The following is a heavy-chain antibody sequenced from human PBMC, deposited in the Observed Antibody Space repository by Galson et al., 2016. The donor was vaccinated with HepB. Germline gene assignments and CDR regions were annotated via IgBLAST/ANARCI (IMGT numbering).Heavy chain of an antibody. CDR1: GFAFSGHA. CDR2: IKQDGSEK. J-gene: IGHJ4*02. Sequence: SLRLSCAAFGFAFSGHAMSWVRQAPGKGLEWVANIKQDGSEKYYVDSVKGRFTISRDNAKNSLYLQMNSLRAEDTAVYYCARDSSSGYLGVGGYWGQGTLVTVSS. D-gene: IGHD3-22*01. CDR3: ARDSSSGYLGVGGY. V-gene: IGHV3-7*01.